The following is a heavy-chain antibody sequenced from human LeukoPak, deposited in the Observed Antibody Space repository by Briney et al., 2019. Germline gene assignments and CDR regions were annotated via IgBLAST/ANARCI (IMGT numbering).Heavy chain of an antibody. CDR2: INPSGGST. D-gene: IGHD3-10*01. CDR3: ARDPYGPRTGYYYYMDV. V-gene: IGHV1-46*01. CDR1: GYTFTSYY. Sequence: GASVKVSCKASGYTFTSYYMRWVRQAPGQGLEWMGIINPSGGSTSYAQKFQGRVTMTRDTSTSTVYMELSSLRSEDTAVYYCARDPYGPRTGYYYYMDVWGKGTTVTVSS. J-gene: IGHJ6*03.